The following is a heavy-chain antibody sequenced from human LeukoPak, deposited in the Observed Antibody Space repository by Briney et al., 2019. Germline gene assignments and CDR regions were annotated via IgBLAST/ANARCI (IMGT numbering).Heavy chain of an antibody. J-gene: IGHJ4*02. V-gene: IGHV4-59*08. Sequence: PSETLSLTCIVSGGSIRNHYWNWSRQPPGNGLEWIGFIYYSGSTNYSPSLKSRVTISVDTSKNQFSLKLSSVTAADTAVYYCARGSYSSGLVFFDYWGQGTLVTVSS. CDR2: IYYSGST. CDR3: ARGSYSSGLVFFDY. CDR1: GGSIRNHY. D-gene: IGHD6-19*01.